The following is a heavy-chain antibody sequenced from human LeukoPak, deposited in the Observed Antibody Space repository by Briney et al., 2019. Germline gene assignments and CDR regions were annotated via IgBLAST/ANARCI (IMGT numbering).Heavy chain of an antibody. V-gene: IGHV4-61*01. CDR2: IDYSGST. D-gene: IGHD3-10*01. Sequence: SETLSLTCTVSGDSVSSGRCYWSWIRQPPGKGLEWIGYIDYSGSTDYNPSLKSRVSISVDTSRNQFSLKLNSVTAVDTAVYYCARDRGVRGIDYWGQGTLVTVSS. J-gene: IGHJ4*02. CDR3: ARDRGVRGIDY. CDR1: GDSVSSGRCY.